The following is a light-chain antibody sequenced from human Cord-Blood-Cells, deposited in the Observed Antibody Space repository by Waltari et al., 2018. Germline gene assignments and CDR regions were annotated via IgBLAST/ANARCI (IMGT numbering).Light chain of an antibody. Sequence: DIQMTQSPSSLSAYGVDRVTINCQASQDISNYLHWYQQNPGKAPKLLIYDASNLETGVPSRFSGSGSGTDFTFTISSLQPEDIATYYCQQYDNLPYTFGQGTKLEIK. V-gene: IGKV1-33*01. CDR3: QQYDNLPYT. CDR1: QDISNY. J-gene: IGKJ2*01. CDR2: DAS.